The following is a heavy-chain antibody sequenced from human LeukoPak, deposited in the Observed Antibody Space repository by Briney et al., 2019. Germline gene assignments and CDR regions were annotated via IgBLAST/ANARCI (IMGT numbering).Heavy chain of an antibody. V-gene: IGHV1-69*05. CDR2: IIPIFGTA. J-gene: IGHJ5*02. D-gene: IGHD3-22*01. Sequence: GASVKVSCKASGYTFTSYYMHWVRQAPGQGLEWMGRIIPIFGTANYAQKFQGRVTITTDESTSTAYMELSSLRSEDTAVYYCARDPGNYYDSSGYYPWGQGTLVTVSS. CDR1: GYTFTSYY. CDR3: ARDPGNYYDSSGYYP.